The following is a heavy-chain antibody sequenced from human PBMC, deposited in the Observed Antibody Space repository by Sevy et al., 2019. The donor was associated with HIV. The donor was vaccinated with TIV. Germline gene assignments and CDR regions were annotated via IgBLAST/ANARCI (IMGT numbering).Heavy chain of an antibody. Sequence: GGSLRLSCAASGFTFSSYSMNWVRQAPGKGLEWVSSISSSSSYIYYADSVKGRFTISRDNAKNSLYLKMNSLRAEDTAVYYCARDSRRRDYDFWSGRNYNWFDPWGQGTLVTVSS. CDR3: ARDSRRRDYDFWSGRNYNWFDP. D-gene: IGHD3-3*01. J-gene: IGHJ5*02. CDR2: ISSSSSYI. V-gene: IGHV3-21*01. CDR1: GFTFSSYS.